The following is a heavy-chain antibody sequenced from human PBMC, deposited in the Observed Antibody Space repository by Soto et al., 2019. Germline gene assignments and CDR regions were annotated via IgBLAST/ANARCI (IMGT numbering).Heavy chain of an antibody. J-gene: IGHJ4*02. D-gene: IGHD1-26*01. CDR1: GFTFSIYY. V-gene: IGHV3-7*01. CDR2: IKHDGSEK. Sequence: EVQLVESGGGLVQPGGSLRLSCAASGFTFSIYYVTWVRQAPGKGLEWVANIKHDGSEKYCVDSVRGRFTISRDNAKNSLYLQMDGLRAEDTAVYYCARDRGFADYWGQGTLVTVSS. CDR3: ARDRGFADY.